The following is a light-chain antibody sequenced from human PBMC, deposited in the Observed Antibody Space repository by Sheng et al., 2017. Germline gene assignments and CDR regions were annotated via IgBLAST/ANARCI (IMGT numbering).Light chain of an antibody. CDR1: SLRSYY. CDR3: TSRDRSGVHAV. V-gene: IGLV3-19*01. CDR2: GKN. Sequence: SSELTQDPAVSVALGQTVRITCQGDSLRSYYASWYQQKPGQAPLLVIYGKNRRPSGIPDRFSGSSSGSTASLTITGAQAEDTADYYCTSRDRSGVHAVFGGGTELTVL. J-gene: IGLJ2*01.